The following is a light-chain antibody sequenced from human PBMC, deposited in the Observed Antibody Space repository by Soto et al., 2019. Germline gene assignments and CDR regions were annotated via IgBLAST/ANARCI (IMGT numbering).Light chain of an antibody. J-gene: IGLJ3*02. CDR3: AAWDDSLNGWV. V-gene: IGLV1-44*01. CDR1: SSNIGSNT. Sequence: QSVLTQPPSASGTPGQRVTISCSGSSSNIGSNTVNWYQQLPGTAPKLLIYSNNQRPSGVPDRFSGSKSGTSASLAISGLQSEDEADYYCAAWDDSLNGWVCGGGTKVTGL. CDR2: SNN.